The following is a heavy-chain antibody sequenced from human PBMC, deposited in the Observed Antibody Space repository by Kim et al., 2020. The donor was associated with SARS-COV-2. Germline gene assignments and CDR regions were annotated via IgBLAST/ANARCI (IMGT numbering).Heavy chain of an antibody. Sequence: GGSLRLSCAASGFTFSRNWMSWVRQAPGKGLEWVTNIKQDGSEKYYVDSVKCRFTIYRDNAKNSLYLQMNSLRAEDTAVYYCARLYCSSSSCYFCSGMDVWGQGTTGTVSS. CDR3: ARLYCSSSSCYFCSGMDV. CDR1: GFTFSRNW. V-gene: IGHV3-7*03. J-gene: IGHJ6*02. CDR2: IKQDGSEK. D-gene: IGHD2-2*01.